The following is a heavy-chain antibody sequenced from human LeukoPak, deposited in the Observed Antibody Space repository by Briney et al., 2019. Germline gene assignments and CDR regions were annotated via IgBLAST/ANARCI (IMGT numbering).Heavy chain of an antibody. J-gene: IGHJ5*02. CDR1: GGSISSSSYY. V-gene: IGHV4-39*07. CDR2: IYYSGST. D-gene: IGHD3-10*01. CDR3: ARDLTASLLWFGEQFDP. Sequence: PSETLSLTCTVSGGSISSSSYYWGWIRQPPGKGLEWIGSIYYSGSTYYNPSLKSRVTISVDTSENQFSLKLSSVTAADTAVYYCARDLTASLLWFGEQFDPWGQGTLVTVSS.